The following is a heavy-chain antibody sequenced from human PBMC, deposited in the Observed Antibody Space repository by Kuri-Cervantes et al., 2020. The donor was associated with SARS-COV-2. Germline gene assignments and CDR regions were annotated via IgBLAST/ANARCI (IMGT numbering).Heavy chain of an antibody. D-gene: IGHD5-24*01. CDR2: IYYSGST. V-gene: IGHV4-30-4*08. Sequence: LRLSCTVSGGSISSSSYYWGWIGQPPGKGLEWIGYIYYSGSTYYNPSLKSRVTISVDTSKNQFSLKLSAVTAADTAVYYCARDPATIDAFDIWGQGTMVTVSS. J-gene: IGHJ3*02. CDR1: GGSISSSSYY. CDR3: ARDPATIDAFDI.